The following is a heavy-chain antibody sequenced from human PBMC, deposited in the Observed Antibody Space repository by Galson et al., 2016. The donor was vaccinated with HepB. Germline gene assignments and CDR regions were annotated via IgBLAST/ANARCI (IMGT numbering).Heavy chain of an antibody. CDR3: ARHLGDILTGYFSAALTKKYYFDY. Sequence: SETLSLTCTVSGGSMFPINYYWGWIRQPPGKGLEWIGSISYSGSIHYNPSLKSRVTVSVDTSKNQFYLNLRSVTAADTAVYYCARHLGDILTGYFSAALTKKYYFDYWGQGTLVTVSS. CDR1: GGSMFPINYY. J-gene: IGHJ4*02. CDR2: ISYSGSI. V-gene: IGHV4-39*01. D-gene: IGHD3-9*01.